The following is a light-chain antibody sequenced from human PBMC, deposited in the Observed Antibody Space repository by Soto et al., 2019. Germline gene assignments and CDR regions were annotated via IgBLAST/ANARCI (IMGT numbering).Light chain of an antibody. CDR2: GAS. V-gene: IGKV3-20*01. J-gene: IGKJ5*01. CDR3: QQYGSSAPIT. Sequence: IVLTQSPVTLSLTPGGRATLAFRASQSVSSSYLNWYQQKPGQAPRLLIYGASIRATGIPDRFSGSGSETDFTLTISRLEPEDFALYYCQQYGSSAPITFGQGTRLEIK. CDR1: QSVSSSY.